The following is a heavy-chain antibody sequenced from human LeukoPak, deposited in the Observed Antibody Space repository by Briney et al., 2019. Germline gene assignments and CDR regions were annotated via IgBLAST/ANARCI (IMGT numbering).Heavy chain of an antibody. D-gene: IGHD3-10*01. CDR1: GGSISSGSYY. V-gene: IGHV4-61*02. CDR2: IYTSGST. CDR3: ARGRMVRGVIAGYFDY. Sequence: PSQTLSLTCTVSGGSISSGSYYWSWIRQPAGKGLEWIGRIYTSGSTNYIPSLKSRVTISVDTSKNQFSLKLSSVTAADTAVYYCARGRMVRGVIAGYFDYWGQGTLVTVSS. J-gene: IGHJ4*02.